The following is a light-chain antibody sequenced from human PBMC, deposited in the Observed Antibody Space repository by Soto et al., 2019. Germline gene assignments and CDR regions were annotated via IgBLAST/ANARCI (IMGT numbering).Light chain of an antibody. Sequence: QSALTQPPSASGSPGQSVTISCTGTSSDVGGYNFVSWYQQHPGKAPKLMIYEVSKRPSGVPDRFSGSKSGNTASLTVSGLQADYEADYYRTSYAGSNIPVVFGGGTQLTVL. CDR3: TSYAGSNIPVV. CDR2: EVS. V-gene: IGLV2-8*01. CDR1: SSDVGGYNF. J-gene: IGLJ2*01.